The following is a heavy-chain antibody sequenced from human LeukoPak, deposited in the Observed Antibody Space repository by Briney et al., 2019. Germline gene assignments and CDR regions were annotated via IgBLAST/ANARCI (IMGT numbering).Heavy chain of an antibody. CDR3: ARVRCSGGSCYYFDY. CDR1: GCTFTSYG. Sequence: ASVKVSCKASGCTFTSYGISWVRQAPGQGLEWMGWISAYNGNTNYAQKLQGRATMTTDTSTSTAYMELRSLRSDDTAVYYCARVRCSGGSCYYFDYWGQGTLVTVSS. J-gene: IGHJ4*02. CDR2: ISAYNGNT. D-gene: IGHD2-15*01. V-gene: IGHV1-18*01.